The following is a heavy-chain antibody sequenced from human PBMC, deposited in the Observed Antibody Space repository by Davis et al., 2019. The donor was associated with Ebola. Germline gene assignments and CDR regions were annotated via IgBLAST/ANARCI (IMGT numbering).Heavy chain of an antibody. CDR1: GFAFSSAA. V-gene: IGHV3-23*05. Sequence: GGSLRLSCAASGFAFSSAAMSWVRQAPGKGLEWVSVMTSSGDKTFYADSVKCRFTMSRDPDKNTLFLQMNSLRVDDTAKYYCTKNYGGYDSPPDFWGQGTLVTVSS. D-gene: IGHD5-12*01. CDR2: MTSSGDKT. J-gene: IGHJ4*02. CDR3: TKNYGGYDSPPDF.